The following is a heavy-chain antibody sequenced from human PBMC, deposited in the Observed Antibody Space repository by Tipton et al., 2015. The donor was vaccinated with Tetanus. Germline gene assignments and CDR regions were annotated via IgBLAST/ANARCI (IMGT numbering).Heavy chain of an antibody. CDR2: IYPGDSDT. CDR1: GYIFNNYW. J-gene: IGHJ4*02. CDR3: ARAHCTDGVCNFDF. V-gene: IGHV5-51*01. Sequence: VQRVQSGGEVKKPGESLKISCKGSGYIFNNYWIGWVRQKPGKGLEWMGIIYPGDSDTRYSPSLQGQVTISIDKSINTAYLQWSSLKASDTSMFYSARAHCTDGVCNFDFWGQGALVTVAT. D-gene: IGHD2-8*01.